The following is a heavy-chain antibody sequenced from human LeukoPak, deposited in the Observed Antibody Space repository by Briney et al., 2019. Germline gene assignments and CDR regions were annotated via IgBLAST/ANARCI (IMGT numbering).Heavy chain of an antibody. CDR2: ISYDGSNK. V-gene: IGHV3-30*18. Sequence: GSSVKVSCKASGGTFSSYGMHWVRQAPGKGLEWVAVISYDGSNKYYADSVKGRFTISRDNSKNTLYLQMNSLRAEDTAVYYCAKAHVAVAVSIDYWGQGTLVTVSS. D-gene: IGHD6-19*01. J-gene: IGHJ4*02. CDR1: GGTFSSYG. CDR3: AKAHVAVAVSIDY.